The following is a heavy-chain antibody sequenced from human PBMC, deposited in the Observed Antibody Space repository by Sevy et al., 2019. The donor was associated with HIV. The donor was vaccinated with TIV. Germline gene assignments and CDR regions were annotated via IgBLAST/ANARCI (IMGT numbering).Heavy chain of an antibody. CDR3: ARLRGGYGNGWFYYYMDV. J-gene: IGHJ6*03. D-gene: IGHD3-10*01. Sequence: SKTLSLTCSVTGGSIRRGDYFWGWIRQSPGKGLEWIGSITDSGSTYYNPSLKSRVTMSVDTSKNQFSLKLSSVTAADTAVDYCARLRGGYGNGWFYYYMDVWGKGTTVTVSS. CDR2: ITDSGST. V-gene: IGHV4-39*01. CDR1: GGSIRRGDYF.